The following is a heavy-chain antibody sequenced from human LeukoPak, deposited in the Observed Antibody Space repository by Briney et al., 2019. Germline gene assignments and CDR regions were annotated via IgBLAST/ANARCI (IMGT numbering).Heavy chain of an antibody. CDR3: ARDKRAVAGTGNDVFDI. V-gene: IGHV3-20*01. Sequence: GGSLRLSCAASGFTFDDYGMSWVRQAPGKGLEWVSGINWNGGSTVYVDSVKGRFTIFRDNAKNSPYLQMSSLRAEDTALYHCARDKRAVAGTGNDVFDIWGQGTTVTVSS. CDR2: INWNGGST. J-gene: IGHJ3*02. D-gene: IGHD6-19*01. CDR1: GFTFDDYG.